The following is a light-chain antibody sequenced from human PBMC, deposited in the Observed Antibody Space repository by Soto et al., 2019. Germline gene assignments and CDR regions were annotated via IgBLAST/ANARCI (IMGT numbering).Light chain of an antibody. CDR1: QTVSNK. CDR2: DTS. V-gene: IGKV3-11*01. Sequence: EIVLTQSPATLSSSPGGRATLSCRASQTVSNKLAWYQHKPGQAPRLLIYDTSNRATGIPARFSGSGSGTDFTLTISRLEPEDFAVYYCHQRKSWPRTFGQGTKVDIK. CDR3: HQRKSWPRT. J-gene: IGKJ1*01.